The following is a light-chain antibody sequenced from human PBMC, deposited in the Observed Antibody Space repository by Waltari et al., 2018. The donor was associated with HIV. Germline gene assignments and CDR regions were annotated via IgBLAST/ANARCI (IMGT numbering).Light chain of an antibody. J-gene: IGKJ3*01. CDR1: QNVLHSSNNKNY. CDR3: QQYYSAPFT. Sequence: DIVMTQSPDSLAVSLGERATINCKSSQNVLHSSNNKNYLAWYQQKPGQSPKLLIYWASTRESGVPDRFSGSGSGTDFTLTISSLQAEDVALYYCQQYYSAPFTFGPGTKVDIK. V-gene: IGKV4-1*01. CDR2: WAS.